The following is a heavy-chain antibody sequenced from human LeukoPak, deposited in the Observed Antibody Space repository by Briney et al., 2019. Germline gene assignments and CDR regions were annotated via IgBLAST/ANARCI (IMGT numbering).Heavy chain of an antibody. CDR1: GGSISSGGYY. V-gene: IGHV4-31*03. Sequence: SETLSLTCTVSGGSISSGGYYWSWIRQHPGKGLEWIGYIYYSGSTYYNPSLKSRVTISVDTSKNQFSLKLSSVTAADTAVYYCARRPARGPFDYWGQGTLVTVSS. CDR3: ARRPARGPFDY. D-gene: IGHD3-16*01. J-gene: IGHJ4*02. CDR2: IYYSGST.